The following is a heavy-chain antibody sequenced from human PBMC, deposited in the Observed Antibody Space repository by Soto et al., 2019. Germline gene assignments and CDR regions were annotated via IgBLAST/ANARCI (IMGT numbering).Heavy chain of an antibody. CDR2: INPNGGST. D-gene: IGHD6-25*01. Sequence: QVQLVQSGAEVKKPGASVKISCEASGYSFTSQYVHWVRQAPGQGLEWMGIINPNGGSTTYAQKFQGRGPRARDTARRTVDMGLGSRTSGDPAGYFFARGQGLRTGGGGTEPLDIWGQGTMVTVAS. CDR1: GYSFTSQY. CDR3: ARGQGLRTGGGGTEPLDI. J-gene: IGHJ3*02. V-gene: IGHV1-46*03.